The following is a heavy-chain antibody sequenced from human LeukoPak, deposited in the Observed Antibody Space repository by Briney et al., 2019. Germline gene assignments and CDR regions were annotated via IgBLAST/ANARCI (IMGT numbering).Heavy chain of an antibody. D-gene: IGHD3-9*01. Sequence: SETLSLTCTVSGDSLINFYWSWIRQPPGEGLEWIGYIYYSGTTNYNPSLKSRVTMSVDTSKNQFSLKLRSVTAADTAVYYCAGLKFDVLTGYYEALDYWGQGTLVTVSS. CDR2: IYYSGTT. CDR3: AGLKFDVLTGYYEALDY. J-gene: IGHJ4*02. V-gene: IGHV4-59*08. CDR1: GDSLINFY.